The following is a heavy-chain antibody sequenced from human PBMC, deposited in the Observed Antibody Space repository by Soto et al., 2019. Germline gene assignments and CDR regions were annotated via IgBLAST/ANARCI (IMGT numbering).Heavy chain of an antibody. D-gene: IGHD3-16*02. Sequence: GGSLRLSCAASGFTFSSYGMHWVRQAPGKGLEWVAVIWYDGSNKYYADSVKGRFTISRDNSKNTLYLQMNSLRAEDAAVYYCARDRGLHLGELSLVIDYWGQGTLVTVS. CDR2: IWYDGSNK. J-gene: IGHJ4*02. V-gene: IGHV3-33*01. CDR1: GFTFSSYG. CDR3: ARDRGLHLGELSLVIDY.